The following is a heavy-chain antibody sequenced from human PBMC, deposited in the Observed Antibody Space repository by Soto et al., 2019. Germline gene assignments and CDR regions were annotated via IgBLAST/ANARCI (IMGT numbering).Heavy chain of an antibody. CDR1: GDTFTSYS. CDR3: AREFGDTMIRCCYGMDV. V-gene: IGHV1-3*04. D-gene: IGHD3-22*01. Sequence: ASVKVSCKTSGDTFTSYSIHWVRQAPGQRPEWMGWINTANGNTKYSQKFQGRVTITRDRSATTASMELNSLRSEDTAVYYCAREFGDTMIRCCYGMDVWGQGTTVTVSS. CDR2: INTANGNT. J-gene: IGHJ6*02.